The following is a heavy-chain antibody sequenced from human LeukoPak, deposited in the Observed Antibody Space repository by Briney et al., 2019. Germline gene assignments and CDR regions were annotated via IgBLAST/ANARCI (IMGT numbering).Heavy chain of an antibody. CDR3: ARGRQWLVPGRFDP. CDR2: IKQDGSEK. V-gene: IGHV3-7*01. J-gene: IGHJ5*02. D-gene: IGHD6-19*01. Sequence: GGSLRLSCAASGFTFSSYWMSWVRQAPGKGLEWVANIKQDGSEKYYVDSVKGRFTISRDNAKNSLYLQMNSLRAEDTAVYYCARGRQWLVPGRFDPWGQGTLVTVSS. CDR1: GFTFSSYW.